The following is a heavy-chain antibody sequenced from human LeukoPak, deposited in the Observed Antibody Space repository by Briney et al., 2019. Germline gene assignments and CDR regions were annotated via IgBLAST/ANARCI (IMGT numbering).Heavy chain of an antibody. V-gene: IGHV4-34*01. Sequence: SETLSLTCAVYGGSFSGYYWSWIRQPPGKGLEWIGEINHSGSTNYNPSLKSRVTISVDTSKNQFSLKLSSVTAADTAVYYCASDYYVQYYFDYWGQGTLVTVSS. J-gene: IGHJ4*02. CDR3: ASDYYVQYYFDY. D-gene: IGHD3-10*02. CDR2: INHSGST. CDR1: GGSFSGYY.